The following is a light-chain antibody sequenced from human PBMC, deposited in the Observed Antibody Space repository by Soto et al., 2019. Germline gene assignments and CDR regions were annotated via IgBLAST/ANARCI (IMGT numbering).Light chain of an antibody. CDR3: SYYTLSSLDV. CDR1: STDVGGYNY. CDR2: DVS. Sequence: QSALTQPASVSGSTGRRITISCTGTSTDVGGYNYVSWYQQHPGKAPKLLIYDVSNQPSGVSNRVSGSKSGNTASLTSSGFEAEDESDYYCSYYTLSSLDVFGAGTKVTV. V-gene: IGLV2-14*01. J-gene: IGLJ1*01.